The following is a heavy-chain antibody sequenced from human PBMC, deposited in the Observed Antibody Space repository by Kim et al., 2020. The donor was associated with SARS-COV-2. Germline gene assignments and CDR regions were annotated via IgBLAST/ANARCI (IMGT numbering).Heavy chain of an antibody. Sequence: GGSLRLSCAASGFTFSSYWMSWVRQAPGKGLEWVANIKQDGSEKYYVDSVKGRFTISRDNAKNSLYLQMNSLRAEDTAVYYCARDGGCSSTSCYYGMDVWGQGTTVTVSS. J-gene: IGHJ6*02. V-gene: IGHV3-7*03. CDR1: GFTFSSYW. CDR2: IKQDGSEK. D-gene: IGHD2-2*01. CDR3: ARDGGCSSTSCYYGMDV.